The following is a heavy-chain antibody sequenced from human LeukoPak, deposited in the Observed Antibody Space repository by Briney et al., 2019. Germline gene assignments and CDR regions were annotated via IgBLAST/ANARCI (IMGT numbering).Heavy chain of an antibody. CDR3: VRDGGVSGYDLLDY. Sequence: GGTLRLSCAASGFTFSNYWMTWVRQAPGKGLEWVAHINQDGSEEHYMDSVKARFTISRDNAKNSLSLQMNSLRAEDTAVYYCVRDGGVSGYDLLDYWGQGTLVTVSS. D-gene: IGHD5-12*01. J-gene: IGHJ4*02. V-gene: IGHV3-7*01. CDR1: GFTFSNYW. CDR2: INQDGSEE.